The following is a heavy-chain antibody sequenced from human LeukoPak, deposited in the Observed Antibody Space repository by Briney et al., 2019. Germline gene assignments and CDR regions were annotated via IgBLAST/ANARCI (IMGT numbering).Heavy chain of an antibody. D-gene: IGHD3-3*01. V-gene: IGHV4-34*01. CDR1: GGSFSGYH. Sequence: PSETLSLTCAVYGGSFSGYHWSWIRQPPGKGLEWIGEINHSGSTNYNPSLKSRVTISVDTSKNQFSLKLSSVTAADTAVYYCARGPYYDFWSGYGHWGQGTLVTVSS. J-gene: IGHJ4*02. CDR2: INHSGST. CDR3: ARGPYYDFWSGYGH.